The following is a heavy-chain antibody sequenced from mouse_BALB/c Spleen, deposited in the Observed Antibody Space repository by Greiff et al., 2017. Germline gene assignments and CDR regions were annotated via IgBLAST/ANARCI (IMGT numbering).Heavy chain of an antibody. CDR3: ARRELGLQGY. J-gene: IGHJ2*01. CDR1: GYTFTSYW. CDR2: IDPSDSYT. V-gene: IGHV1-69*02. Sequence: QVQLQQSGAELVKPGASVKLSCKASGYTFTSYWMHWVKQRPGQGLEWIGEIDPSDSYTNYNQKFKGKATLTVDKSSSTAYMQLSSLTSEDSAVYYCARRELGLQGYWGQGTTLTVSS. D-gene: IGHD3-1*01.